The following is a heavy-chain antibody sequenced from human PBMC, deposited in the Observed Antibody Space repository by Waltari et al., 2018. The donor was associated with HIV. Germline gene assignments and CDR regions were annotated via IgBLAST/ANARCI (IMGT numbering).Heavy chain of an antibody. Sequence: LQESGPGLVKPSETLSLTCTVSGDSISSDYWNWIRQSPGKGLEWIGYIYYSGSTKYNPSLQSRVTISIDTSKKHFSLKLTSVTAADTAVYFCARAPQWLARGFDYWGQGTLVTVSS. J-gene: IGHJ4*02. CDR1: GDSISSDY. CDR2: IYYSGST. V-gene: IGHV4-59*01. CDR3: ARAPQWLARGFDY. D-gene: IGHD6-19*01.